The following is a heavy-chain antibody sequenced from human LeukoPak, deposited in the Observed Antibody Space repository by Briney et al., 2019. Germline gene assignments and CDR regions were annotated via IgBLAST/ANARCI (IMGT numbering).Heavy chain of an antibody. CDR2: MNPNSGNT. CDR1: GYTFTSYD. V-gene: IGHV1-8*03. Sequence: ASVKVSCKASGYTFTSYDINWVRQATGQGLEWMGWMNPNSGNTGYAQKFQGRVTITRKTSISTAYMELSSLRSEDTAVYYCARLNWLSNAFYIWGQGTMVTVSS. J-gene: IGHJ3*02. D-gene: IGHD3-22*01. CDR3: ARLNWLSNAFYI.